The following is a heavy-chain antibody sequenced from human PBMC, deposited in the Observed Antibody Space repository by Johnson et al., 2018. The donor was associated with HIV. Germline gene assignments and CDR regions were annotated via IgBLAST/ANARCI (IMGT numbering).Heavy chain of an antibody. D-gene: IGHD2-15*01. CDR2: ISYDGSNK. V-gene: IGHV3-30*03. CDR3: ARERGISGGFDF. J-gene: IGHJ3*01. CDR1: GFTFGIYG. Sequence: QVQLVESGGGVVQPGTSLRLSCAASGFTFGIYGMHWVRQAPGKGLEWVALISYDGSNKYYADSVKGRFTISRDNSKNTLYLQMNSLRVEDTAVYYCARERGISGGFDFWGQGTRISVSS.